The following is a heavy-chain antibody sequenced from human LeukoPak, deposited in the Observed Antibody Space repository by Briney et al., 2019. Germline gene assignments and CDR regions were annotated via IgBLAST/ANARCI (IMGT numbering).Heavy chain of an antibody. CDR1: GYTFTDYG. CDR3: ATAPPVLRFLEWLGPDAFDI. J-gene: IGHJ3*02. Sequence: GASVKVSCKGSGYTFTDYGFTWVRQAPGQGLEWMGWISALNGNANYAHKFRGRVTLTRDTSTGTAYMELSSLRSEDTAVYYCATAPPVLRFLEWLGPDAFDIWGQGTMVTVSS. D-gene: IGHD3-3*01. V-gene: IGHV1-18*01. CDR2: ISALNGNA.